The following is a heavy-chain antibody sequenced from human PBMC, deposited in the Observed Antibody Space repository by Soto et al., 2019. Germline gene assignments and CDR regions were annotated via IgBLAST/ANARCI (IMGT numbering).Heavy chain of an antibody. J-gene: IGHJ2*01. Sequence: QVQLVESGGGVVQPGRSLRLSCAASGFTFSSYAMHWVRQAPGKGLEWVAVISDDGSNKYYADSVKGRFTISRDNSNNPRYLQMNSRSADDTSVYYCARGQWYFHLWGRGTLVTVSS. V-gene: IGHV3-30-3*01. CDR3: ARGQWYFHL. CDR1: GFTFSSYA. CDR2: ISDDGSNK.